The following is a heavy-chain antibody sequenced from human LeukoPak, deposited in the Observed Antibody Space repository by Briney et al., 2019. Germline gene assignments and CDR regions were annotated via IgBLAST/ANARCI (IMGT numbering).Heavy chain of an antibody. CDR1: GGSISNYY. V-gene: IGHV4-4*07. D-gene: IGHD3-10*01. CDR2: VSSSGSS. Sequence: PSDTLSLTCTVSGGSISNYYWAWIRQPVGRELEWIGRVSSSGSSNYNPSLESRVTISVDASKKQFSLKLTSVTAADTAMYYCARGLYGSGDRLFDYWGQGTLVTVSS. CDR3: ARGLYGSGDRLFDY. J-gene: IGHJ4*02.